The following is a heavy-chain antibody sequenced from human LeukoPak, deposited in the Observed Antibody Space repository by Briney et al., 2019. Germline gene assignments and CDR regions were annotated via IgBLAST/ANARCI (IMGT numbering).Heavy chain of an antibody. V-gene: IGHV4-59*01. CDR3: AREREGYCSGGSCSPYYYMDV. J-gene: IGHJ6*03. CDR1: GGSISSYY. CDR2: IYYSGST. Sequence: SEPLSLTCTVSGGSISSYYWSWIRQPPGKGLEWIGYIYYSGSTNYNPSLKSRVTISVDTSKNQFSLKLSSVTAADTAVYYCAREREGYCSGGSCSPYYYMDVWGKGTTVTVSS. D-gene: IGHD2-15*01.